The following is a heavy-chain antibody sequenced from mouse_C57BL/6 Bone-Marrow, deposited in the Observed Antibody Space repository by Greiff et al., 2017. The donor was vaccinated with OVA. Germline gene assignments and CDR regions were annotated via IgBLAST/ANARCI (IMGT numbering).Heavy chain of an antibody. CDR1: GYTFTDYY. CDR2: IYPGSGNT. V-gene: IGHV1-76*01. D-gene: IGHD1-1*01. J-gene: IGHJ3*01. CDR3: ARGDYGSLSWFAY. Sequence: QVQLQQSGAELVRPGASVKLSCKASGYTFTDYYINWVKQRPGQGLEWIARIYPGSGNTYYNEKFKGKATLTAEKSSSTAYMQLSSLTSEDSAVYFCARGDYGSLSWFAYWGQGTLVTVSA.